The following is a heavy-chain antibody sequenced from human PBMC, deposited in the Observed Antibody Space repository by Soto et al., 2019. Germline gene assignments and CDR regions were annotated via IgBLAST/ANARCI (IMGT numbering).Heavy chain of an antibody. Sequence: QVQLVQSGAEVKKPGASVKVSCKVSGYTLTELSMHWVRQAPGKGLEWMGGFDPEDGETIYAQKFQGRVTMTEDTSTDTAYMELSSLRSEDTAVYYCATDLPDCSGGSCDGWFDPWGQGTLVTVSS. J-gene: IGHJ5*02. CDR2: FDPEDGET. V-gene: IGHV1-24*01. D-gene: IGHD2-15*01. CDR3: ATDLPDCSGGSCDGWFDP. CDR1: GYTLTELS.